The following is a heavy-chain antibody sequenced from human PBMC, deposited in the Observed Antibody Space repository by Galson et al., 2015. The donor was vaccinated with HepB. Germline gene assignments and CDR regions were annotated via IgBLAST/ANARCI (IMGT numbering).Heavy chain of an antibody. CDR1: GSTFSSHA. V-gene: IGHV3-23*01. CDR3: ATDAGSIWHEYCVDV. Sequence: SLRLSCAASGSTFSSHAMSRVRQAPGKGLEWVSDIRGSGGGTYYEDSVKGRFTISRDNSKNTLYLTMHSMSAEDTAVYYCATDAGSIWHEYCVDVWGQGTTVTVSS. D-gene: IGHD2-2*01. CDR2: IRGSGGGT. J-gene: IGHJ6*02.